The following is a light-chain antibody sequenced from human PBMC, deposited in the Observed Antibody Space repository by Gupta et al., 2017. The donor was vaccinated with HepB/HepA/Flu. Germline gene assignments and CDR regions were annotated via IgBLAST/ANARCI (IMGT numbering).Light chain of an antibody. CDR3: LYFGDSQIT. J-gene: IGKJ5*01. CDR2: GAS. Sequence: EITLTQSPGTLSLSPGETVTLSCGASETVKTFFLSWYQQKPGQAPRLLVYGASNRAADIPDRFSGVASGTDLTLTITRLEPEEFAVYYCLYFGDSQITFGQGTRLDIK. V-gene: IGKV3-20*01. CDR1: ETVKTFF.